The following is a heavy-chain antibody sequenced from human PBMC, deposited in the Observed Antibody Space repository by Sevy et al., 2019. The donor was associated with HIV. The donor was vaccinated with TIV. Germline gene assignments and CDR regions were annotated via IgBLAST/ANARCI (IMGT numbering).Heavy chain of an antibody. Sequence: ASVKVSCKASGYTFSSYGISWVRQAPGQGLEWMGWISDYKGYTNYAHKFQGRVTMSTETSTRTAYMELRSLRSDDTAVYFCAREGYYYRSGTYRPPNYYGMDVWGQGTAVTVSS. CDR1: GYTFSSYG. CDR2: ISDYKGYT. V-gene: IGHV1-18*01. J-gene: IGHJ6*02. CDR3: AREGYYYRSGTYRPPNYYGMDV. D-gene: IGHD3-10*01.